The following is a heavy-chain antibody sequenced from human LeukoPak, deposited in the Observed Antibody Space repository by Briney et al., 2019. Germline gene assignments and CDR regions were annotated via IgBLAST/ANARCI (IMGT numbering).Heavy chain of an antibody. CDR2: IYYSGST. V-gene: IGHV4-59*01. CDR3: ARERTTGTTFDY. J-gene: IGHJ4*02. Sequence: SETLSLTCTVSGGSISSYYWSWLRQPPGKGLEWIGYIYYSGSTNYNPSLKSRVTISVDTSKNQFSLKLSSVTAADTAVYYCARERTTGTTFDYWGQGTLVTVSS. D-gene: IGHD1-1*01. CDR1: GGSISSYY.